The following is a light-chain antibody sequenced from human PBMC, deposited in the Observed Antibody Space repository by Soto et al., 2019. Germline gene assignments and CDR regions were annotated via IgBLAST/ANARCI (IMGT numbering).Light chain of an antibody. J-gene: IGKJ4*01. CDR3: QESYNTSLT. CDR1: QNIGSY. Sequence: DIPMTQSPASLSASVGDRITIICRASQNIGSYLSWYQQRSGEAPKRLIYAASKLQSGVSSRFSGSGSGTDFTLTISSLQPEDFATYFCQESYNTSLTFGGGTVVDI. V-gene: IGKV1-39*01. CDR2: AAS.